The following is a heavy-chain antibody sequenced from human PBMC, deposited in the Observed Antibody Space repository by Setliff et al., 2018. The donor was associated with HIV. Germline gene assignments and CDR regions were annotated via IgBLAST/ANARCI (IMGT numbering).Heavy chain of an antibody. Sequence: GSLRLSCVASGFTFSKYWMSWIRQPPGKGLEWIGYIYTSGSTNYNPSLRSRVTITVDTSKNHFSLRLSPVTAADTAVYYCARGEFYCGTDCYWSSFDYWGQGILVTVSS. CDR3: ARGEFYCGTDCYWSSFDY. CDR2: IYTSGST. CDR1: GFTFSKYW. D-gene: IGHD2-21*02. J-gene: IGHJ4*02. V-gene: IGHV4-4*08.